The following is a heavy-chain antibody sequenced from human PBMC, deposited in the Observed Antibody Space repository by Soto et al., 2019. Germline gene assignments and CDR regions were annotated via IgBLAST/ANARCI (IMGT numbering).Heavy chain of an antibody. CDR1: GYTFTSYA. D-gene: IGHD2-15*01. CDR2: INAGNGNT. CDR3: ARGGGRSPGWFDP. J-gene: IGHJ5*02. V-gene: IGHV1-3*01. Sequence: ASVKVSCKASGYTFTSYAMHWVRQAPGQRLEWMGWINAGNGNTKYSQKFQGRVTITRDTSASTAYMELSSLRSEDTAVYYCARGGGRSPGWFDPWGQGTLVTVLL.